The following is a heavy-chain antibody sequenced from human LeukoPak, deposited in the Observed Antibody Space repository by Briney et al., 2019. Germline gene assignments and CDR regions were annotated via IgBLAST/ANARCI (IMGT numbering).Heavy chain of an antibody. Sequence: PSETLSLTCTVSGGSISSYYWSWIRQPPGKGLEWIGYIYYSGSTNYNPSLKSRGNISVDTSKNQFSLKLSSVTAADTAVYYCGRVDSSWYEDYWGQGTLVTVSS. CDR2: IYYSGST. J-gene: IGHJ4*02. V-gene: IGHV4-59*01. D-gene: IGHD6-13*01. CDR1: GGSISSYY. CDR3: GRVDSSWYEDY.